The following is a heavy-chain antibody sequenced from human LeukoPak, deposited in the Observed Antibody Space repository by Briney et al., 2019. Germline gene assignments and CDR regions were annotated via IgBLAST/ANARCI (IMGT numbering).Heavy chain of an antibody. V-gene: IGHV1-69*01. CDR1: GGTFSSYA. Sequence: SVKVSCKASGGTFSSYAISWVRQAPGQGLEWMGEIIPIFGTANYAQKFQGRVTITADESTSTAYMELSSLRSEDTAVYYCARDQGYDSSDGFDYWGQGTLVTVSS. D-gene: IGHD3-22*01. CDR3: ARDQGYDSSDGFDY. J-gene: IGHJ4*02. CDR2: IIPIFGTA.